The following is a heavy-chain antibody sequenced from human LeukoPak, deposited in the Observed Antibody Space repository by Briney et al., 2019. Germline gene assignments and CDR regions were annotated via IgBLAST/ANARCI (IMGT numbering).Heavy chain of an antibody. D-gene: IGHD6-13*01. CDR2: ISYDGSNK. J-gene: IGHJ4*02. Sequence: PGRSLRLSCAASGFTFSSYAMHWVRQAPGKGLEWVAVISYDGSNKYYADSVKGRFTISRDNSKNTLYLQMNSLRAEDTAVYYCARASAAQLYYFDYWGQGTLVTVSS. CDR1: GFTFSSYA. V-gene: IGHV3-30*04. CDR3: ARASAAQLYYFDY.